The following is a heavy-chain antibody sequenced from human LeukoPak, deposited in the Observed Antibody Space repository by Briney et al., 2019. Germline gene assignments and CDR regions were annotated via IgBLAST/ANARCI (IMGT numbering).Heavy chain of an antibody. CDR2: IYPGDSDT. Sequence: GESLKISCKGSGYSFTSYWIGWVRQMPGKGLEWMGIIYPGDSDTRYSPSFQGQVTISADKSISTAYLQWSSLKASDTAMHYCARPIIVGATSRRSVPDAFDIWGQGAMVTVSS. D-gene: IGHD1-26*01. CDR1: GYSFTSYW. V-gene: IGHV5-51*01. J-gene: IGHJ3*02. CDR3: ARPIIVGATSRRSVPDAFDI.